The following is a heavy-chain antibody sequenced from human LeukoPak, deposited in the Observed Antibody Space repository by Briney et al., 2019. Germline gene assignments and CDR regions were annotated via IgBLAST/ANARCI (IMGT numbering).Heavy chain of an antibody. CDR1: GFTFSTYS. CDR3: ARDHYYDSSRGWVDY. D-gene: IGHD3-22*01. V-gene: IGHV3-21*01. Sequence: GGSLRLSCAASGFTFSTYSMTWVRQAPGKGLEWVSSISSSSNYIYYADSVKGRFTISRDTAKSSLFLQMNSLRAEDTAVYYCARDHYYDSSRGWVDYWGQGTLVTVSS. J-gene: IGHJ4*02. CDR2: ISSSSNYI.